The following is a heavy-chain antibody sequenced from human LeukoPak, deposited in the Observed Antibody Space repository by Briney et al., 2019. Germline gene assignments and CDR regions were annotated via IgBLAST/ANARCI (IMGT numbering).Heavy chain of an antibody. CDR3: ARGIAVAGPRGDYYYYGMDV. CDR1: GGSISSGGYY. V-gene: IGHV4-31*03. D-gene: IGHD6-19*01. CDR2: IYYSGST. J-gene: IGHJ6*04. Sequence: ASETLSLTCTGSGGSISSGGYYWSWIRQHPGKGLEWIGYIYYSGSTYYNPSLKSRVTISVDTSKNQFSLKLSSVTAADTAVYYCARGIAVAGPRGDYYYYGMDVWGKGTTVTVSS.